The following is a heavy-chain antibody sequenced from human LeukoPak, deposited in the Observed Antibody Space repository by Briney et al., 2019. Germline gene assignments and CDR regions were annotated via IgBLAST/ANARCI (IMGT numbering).Heavy chain of an antibody. V-gene: IGHV7-4-1*02. CDR1: GYTFTSYA. CDR2: INTNTGNP. D-gene: IGHD3-10*01. J-gene: IGHJ4*02. Sequence: ASVKVSCKASGYTFTSYAMNWVRQAPGQGLEWMGWINTNTGNPTYAQGFTGRFVFSLDTSVSTAYLQISSLKAEDTAVYYCARVLVPEGFGELAPGYWGQGTLVTVSS. CDR3: ARVLVPEGFGELAPGY.